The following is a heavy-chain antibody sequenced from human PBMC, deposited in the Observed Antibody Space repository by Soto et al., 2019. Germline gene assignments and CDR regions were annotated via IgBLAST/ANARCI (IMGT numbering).Heavy chain of an antibody. V-gene: IGHV3-21*01. J-gene: IGHJ3*02. CDR1: GFTVSSNY. Sequence: EVQLVESGGGLIQPGGSLRLSCAASGFTVSSNYMSWVRQAPGKGLEWVSSISSSSSYIYYADSVKGRFTISRDNAKNSLYLQMNSLRAEDTAVYYCARDPPSTGAFDIWGQGTMVTVSS. D-gene: IGHD2-2*01. CDR2: ISSSSSYI. CDR3: ARDPPSTGAFDI.